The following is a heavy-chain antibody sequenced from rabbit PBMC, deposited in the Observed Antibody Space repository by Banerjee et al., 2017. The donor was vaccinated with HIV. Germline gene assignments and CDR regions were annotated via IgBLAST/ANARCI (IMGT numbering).Heavy chain of an antibody. Sequence: QEQLEESGGDLVKPEGSLTLTCTASGFTLSSYWICWVRQAPGKGLEWIACMDAGSSGTTNYASWAKGRFTISKTSSTTVTLQMTSLTAADTATYFCARAWGYYLYYYNAYVPDAFDPWGPVSMV. CDR2: MDAGSSGTT. V-gene: IGHV1S45*01. CDR1: GFTLSSYW. J-gene: IGHJ2*01. D-gene: IGHD6-1*01. CDR3: ARAWGYYLYYYNAYVPDAFDP.